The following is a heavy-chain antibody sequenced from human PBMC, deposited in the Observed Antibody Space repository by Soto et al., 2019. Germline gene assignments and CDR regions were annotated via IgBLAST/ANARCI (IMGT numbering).Heavy chain of an antibody. Sequence: QVQLVQSGAEVKKPGSSVKVSCKASGGTFSSYAISWVRQAPGQGLEWMGGIIPIFGTANYAQKFQGRVTITADESTSTADMELSSLRSEDTAVYYCAEQGDPGGYYYYGMDVWGQGTTFTVSS. CDR3: AEQGDPGGYYYYGMDV. J-gene: IGHJ6*02. CDR2: IIPIFGTA. D-gene: IGHD2-21*02. CDR1: GGTFSSYA. V-gene: IGHV1-69*12.